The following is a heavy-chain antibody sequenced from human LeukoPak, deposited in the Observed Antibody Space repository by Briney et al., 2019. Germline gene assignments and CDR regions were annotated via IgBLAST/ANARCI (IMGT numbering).Heavy chain of an antibody. V-gene: IGHV4-39*01. CDR2: IYYSGST. D-gene: IGHD5-12*01. Sequence: PSETLSLTCTVSGGSISSSSYYWGWIRRPPGKGLEWIGSIYYSGSTYYNPSLKSRVTISVDTSKNQFSLKLSSVTAADTAVYYCASGGYSGHVLGDYWGQGTLVTVSS. J-gene: IGHJ4*02. CDR3: ASGGYSGHVLGDY. CDR1: GGSISSSSYY.